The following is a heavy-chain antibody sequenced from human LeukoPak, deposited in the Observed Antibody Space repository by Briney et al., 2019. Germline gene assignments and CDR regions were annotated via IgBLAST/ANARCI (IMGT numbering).Heavy chain of an antibody. D-gene: IGHD5-12*01. CDR2: IYDSGST. V-gene: IGHV4-59*01. Sequence: SETLSLTCTVSGGSISSYYWSWIRQPPGKGLEWIGNIYDSGSTNYNPSLKSRVTISVDTSKTQFSLKLSSVTAADTALYYCATGRGWLPDYWGQGTLVTVSS. J-gene: IGHJ4*02. CDR3: ATGRGWLPDY. CDR1: GGSISSYY.